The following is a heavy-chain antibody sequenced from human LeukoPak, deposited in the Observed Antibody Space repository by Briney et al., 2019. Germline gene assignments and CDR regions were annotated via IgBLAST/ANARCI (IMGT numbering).Heavy chain of an antibody. Sequence: ASVTVSFTASGYTFSNYGISWVRQAPGQGLEWMGWINAYNGNTNSAQKFRGRVTMATDTSTSTAYMELRSLRSDDTAVYFCARDGSGSWNDYWGQGTLVTVSS. CDR1: GYTFSNYG. J-gene: IGHJ4*02. CDR3: ARDGSGSWNDY. CDR2: INAYNGNT. V-gene: IGHV1-18*01. D-gene: IGHD3-3*01.